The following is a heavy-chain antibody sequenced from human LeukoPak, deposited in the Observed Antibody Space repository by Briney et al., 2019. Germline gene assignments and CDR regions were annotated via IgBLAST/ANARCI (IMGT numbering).Heavy chain of an antibody. CDR3: AKHAGSGWYSDLDY. J-gene: IGHJ4*02. Sequence: PGGSLRLSCTASGFTLSSYVMSWVRQAPGKGLEWVSGISGSGGGTIYADSVKGRFTVSRDNSKNTLYLQMNSLRAEDTALYYCAKHAGSGWYSDLDYWGQGTLVTVSS. CDR2: ISGSGGGT. V-gene: IGHV3-23*01. D-gene: IGHD6-19*01. CDR1: GFTLSSYV.